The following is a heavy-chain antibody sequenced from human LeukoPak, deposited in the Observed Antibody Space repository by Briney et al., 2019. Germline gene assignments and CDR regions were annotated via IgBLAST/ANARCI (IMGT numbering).Heavy chain of an antibody. Sequence: GRSLRLSCAASGFTFDDYAMHWVRQAPGKGLEWVSGISWNSGSIVYADSVKGRLTISRDNAKNSLYLQMNSLRAEDTALYYCAKDGCSSTSCLVNWFDPWGQGTLVTVSS. CDR3: AKDGCSSTSCLVNWFDP. J-gene: IGHJ5*02. CDR1: GFTFDDYA. V-gene: IGHV3-9*01. D-gene: IGHD2-2*01. CDR2: ISWNSGSI.